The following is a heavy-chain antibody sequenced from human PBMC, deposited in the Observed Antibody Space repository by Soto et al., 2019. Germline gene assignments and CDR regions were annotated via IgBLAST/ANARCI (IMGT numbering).Heavy chain of an antibody. D-gene: IGHD3-22*01. Sequence: PSETLSLTCTVSVGSISSGGYYWSLIRQHPGKGLEWIGYIYYSGSTYYNPSLKSRVTISVDTSKNQFSLKLSSVTAPDTAVYYCARVVRYDSRGYFPYYFDYCGQGPLVNVYS. CDR2: IYYSGST. CDR1: VGSISSGGYY. V-gene: IGHV4-31*03. CDR3: ARVVRYDSRGYFPYYFDY. J-gene: IGHJ4*02.